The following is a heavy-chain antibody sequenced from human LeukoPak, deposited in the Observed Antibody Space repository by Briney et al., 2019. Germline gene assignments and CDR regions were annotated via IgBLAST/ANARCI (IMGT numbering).Heavy chain of an antibody. V-gene: IGHV3-30*02. D-gene: IGHD3-10*01. CDR3: ASGEGHYYGSGSI. CDR1: GFTLRGYG. J-gene: IGHJ4*02. Sequence: GGSLRLSCAASGFTLRGYGMHWVRQAPGKGLEWVAFIRYDGSDKSYADSVKGRFTISRDNSKNTLYLQMNSLRAEDTAVYYCASGEGHYYGSGSIWGQGTLVTVSS. CDR2: IRYDGSDK.